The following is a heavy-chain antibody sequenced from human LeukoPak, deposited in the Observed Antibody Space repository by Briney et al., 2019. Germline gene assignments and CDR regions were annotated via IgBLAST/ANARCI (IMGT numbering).Heavy chain of an antibody. CDR1: GYTFTTYA. D-gene: IGHD1-14*01. CDR3: ARDTRFGIFDY. V-gene: IGHV1-3*01. J-gene: IGHJ4*02. Sequence: ASVKVSCKTSGYTFTTYAMHWVRQAPGQRPEWLGWINVGNGNTKYSQKFQDRVTITRDTSAGTTYMELSSLRSGDTALYYCARDTRFGIFDYWGQGGLVTVSS. CDR2: INVGNGNT.